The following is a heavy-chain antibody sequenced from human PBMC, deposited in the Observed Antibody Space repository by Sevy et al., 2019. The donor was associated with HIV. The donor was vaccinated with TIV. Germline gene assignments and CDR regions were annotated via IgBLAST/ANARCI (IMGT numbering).Heavy chain of an antibody. CDR3: ARDLFVVVPAAIPDYYYYGMDV. CDR1: GFTFSSYA. J-gene: IGHJ6*02. Sequence: GGSLRLSCAASGFTFSSYAMHWVRQAPGKGLEWVAVISYDGSNKYYADSVKGRFTISRDNSKNTLYLQMNSLRAEDTAVYYCARDLFVVVPAAIPDYYYYGMDVWGQGTTVTVSS. CDR2: ISYDGSNK. D-gene: IGHD2-2*02. V-gene: IGHV3-30-3*01.